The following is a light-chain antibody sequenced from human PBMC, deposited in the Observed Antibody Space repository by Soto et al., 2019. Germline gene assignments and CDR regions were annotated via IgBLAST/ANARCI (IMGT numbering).Light chain of an antibody. V-gene: IGKV3-11*01. CDR2: DAS. CDR1: LNVNNY. CDR3: QQRQYWPPIT. Sequence: EIVMTQSSATLSVSPGERATLSCRSSLNVNNYLAWYQQKPGQAPRLLIYDASNRATGIPARFSGSGSGTDFTLTISSLEPEDFAVYYCQQRQYWPPITFGPGTRLEIK. J-gene: IGKJ5*01.